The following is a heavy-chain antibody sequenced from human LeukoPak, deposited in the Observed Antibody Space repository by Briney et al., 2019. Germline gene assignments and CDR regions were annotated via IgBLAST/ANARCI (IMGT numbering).Heavy chain of an antibody. Sequence: GGSLRLSCAASGFTFSSYWMHWVRQAPGKGLVWVSRINSDGSSTSYADSVKGRFTISRDNAKNSLYLQMNSLRAEDTAVYYCATSAYCGGDCSRDYWGQGTLVTVSS. J-gene: IGHJ4*02. V-gene: IGHV3-74*01. CDR1: GFTFSSYW. CDR3: ATSAYCGGDCSRDY. D-gene: IGHD2-21*02. CDR2: INSDGSST.